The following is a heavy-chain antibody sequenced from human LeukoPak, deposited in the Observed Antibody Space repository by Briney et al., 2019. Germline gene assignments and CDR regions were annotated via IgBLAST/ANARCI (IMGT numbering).Heavy chain of an antibody. CDR3: TTRLQHHFDY. V-gene: IGHV3-33*01. CDR2: IWYDGGNK. J-gene: IGHJ4*02. CDR1: GFTFSSYG. Sequence: PGGSLRLSCAASGFTFSSYGMHWVRQAPGKGLEWVAVIWYDGGNKYYTDSVKGRFTISRDNSKNTLYLQMDSLRAEDTAVYYCTTRLQHHFDYWGQGTQVTVSS. D-gene: IGHD2-15*01.